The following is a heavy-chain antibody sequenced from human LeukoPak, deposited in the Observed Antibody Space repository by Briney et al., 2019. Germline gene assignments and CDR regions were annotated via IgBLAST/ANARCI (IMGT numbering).Heavy chain of an antibody. V-gene: IGHV3-30*02. CDR1: GFTFSSYG. J-gene: IGHJ4*02. CDR3: AKGLLLWFGELDY. D-gene: IGHD3-10*01. CDR2: IRYDGSNK. Sequence: PGGSLRLSCAASGFTFSSYGMHWVRQAPGKGLEWVAFIRYDGSNKYYADSVKGRFTIPRDNSKNTLYLQMNSLRAEDTAVYYCAKGLLLWFGELDYWGQGTLVTVSS.